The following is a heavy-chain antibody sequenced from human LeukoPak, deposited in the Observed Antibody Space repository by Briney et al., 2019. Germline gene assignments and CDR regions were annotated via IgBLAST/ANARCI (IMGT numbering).Heavy chain of an antibody. CDR3: AREVVGAYAFDI. D-gene: IGHD1-26*01. V-gene: IGHV1-18*04. CDR1: GYTFTGYY. J-gene: IGHJ3*02. Sequence: ASVKVSCKASGYTFTGYYMHWVRQAPGQGLEWMGWISAYNGNTNYAQKLQGRVTMTTDTSTSTAYMELRSLRSDDTAVYYCAREVVGAYAFDIRGQGTMVTVSS. CDR2: ISAYNGNT.